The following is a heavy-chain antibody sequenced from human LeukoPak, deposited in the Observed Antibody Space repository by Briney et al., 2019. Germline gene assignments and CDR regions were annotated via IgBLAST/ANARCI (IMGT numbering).Heavy chain of an antibody. CDR3: ARGRIVVVPAAMPYFDY. Sequence: GGSLRLSCAASGFTFSSYSMNWVRQAPGKGLEWVSSISSSSSYIYYADSVKGRFTISRDNAKSSLYLQMNSLRAEDTAVYYCARGRIVVVPAAMPYFDYWGQGTLVTVSS. D-gene: IGHD2-2*01. CDR1: GFTFSSYS. CDR2: ISSSSSYI. J-gene: IGHJ4*02. V-gene: IGHV3-21*01.